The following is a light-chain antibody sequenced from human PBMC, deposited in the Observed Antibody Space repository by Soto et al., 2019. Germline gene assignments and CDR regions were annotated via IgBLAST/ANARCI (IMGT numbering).Light chain of an antibody. V-gene: IGKV3-11*01. J-gene: IGKJ5*01. Sequence: EIVLTQSPSTLSLSPLERSTLSCRASQSVSSYLAWYQQKPGQAPRLLIYDASNRATGIPARFSGSGSGTDFTLTISSLEPEDFAVYYCQQRSNWPPIIFGQGTRLEIK. CDR3: QQRSNWPPII. CDR2: DAS. CDR1: QSVSSY.